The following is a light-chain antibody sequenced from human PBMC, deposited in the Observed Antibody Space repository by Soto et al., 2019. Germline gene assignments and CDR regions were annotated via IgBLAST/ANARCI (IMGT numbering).Light chain of an antibody. CDR2: WAS. J-gene: IGKJ2*01. CDR1: ENGLYSSNNKTY. V-gene: IGKV4-1*01. Sequence: DIVRTHSPDSLAVSLGERATINCKSGENGLYSSNNKTYLSWYQQKPGQPPKLLISWASTRKSGVPDRFSGRGSGTDFTLTISALQAEDVAVYSCPQYYGSPYTFGQGTKVEI. CDR3: PQYYGSPYT.